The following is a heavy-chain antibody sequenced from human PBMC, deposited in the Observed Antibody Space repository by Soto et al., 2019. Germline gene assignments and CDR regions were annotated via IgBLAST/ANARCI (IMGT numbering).Heavy chain of an antibody. J-gene: IGHJ5*02. Sequence: SETLSLTCAVYGGSFSGYYWSWIRQPPGKGLEWIGEINHSGSTNYNPSLKSRVTISVDTSKNQFSLKLGSVTAADTAVYYCAREGRIFGVVTQGWFDPWGQGTLVTVSS. V-gene: IGHV4-34*01. CDR1: GGSFSGYY. CDR2: INHSGST. CDR3: AREGRIFGVVTQGWFDP. D-gene: IGHD3-3*01.